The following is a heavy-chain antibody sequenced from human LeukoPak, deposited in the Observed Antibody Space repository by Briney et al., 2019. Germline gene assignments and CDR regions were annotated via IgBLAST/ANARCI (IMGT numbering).Heavy chain of an antibody. V-gene: IGHV1-46*04. CDR1: GYTFTSYY. CDR3: ARDEALNWFDP. J-gene: IGHJ5*02. CDR2: INPSGGST. Sequence: ASVKVSCKASGYTFTSYYMHWVRQAPGEGLEWMGIINPSGGSTSYAQKLQGRVTITADESTSTAYMELSSLRSEDTAVYYCARDEALNWFDPWGRGTLVTVSS.